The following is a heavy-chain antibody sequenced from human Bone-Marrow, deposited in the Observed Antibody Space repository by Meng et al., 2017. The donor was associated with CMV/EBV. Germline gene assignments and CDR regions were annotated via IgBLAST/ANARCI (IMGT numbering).Heavy chain of an antibody. Sequence: GESLKISCAASGFTFSSYSMNWVRQAPGKGLEWVSSISSSSSYIYYADSVKGRFTISRDNAKNSLYLQMNSLRAEDTAVYYCAREYYDFWSGWKRNYYYYGMDVWGQGTTVTVSS. CDR1: GFTFSSYS. CDR2: ISSSSSYI. J-gene: IGHJ6*02. V-gene: IGHV3-21*01. CDR3: AREYYDFWSGWKRNYYYYGMDV. D-gene: IGHD3-3*01.